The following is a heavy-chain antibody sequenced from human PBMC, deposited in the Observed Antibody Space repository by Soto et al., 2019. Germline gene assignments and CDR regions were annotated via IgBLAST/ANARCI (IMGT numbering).Heavy chain of an antibody. Sequence: SETLSLTCAVSGGSISSGGYSWSWIRQPPGKGLEWIGYIYHSGSTYYNPSLKSRVTISVDRSKNQFSLKLSSVTAADTAVYYCARVQEDCISTSCLWYCMDVWGQGTSVTGFS. V-gene: IGHV4-30-2*01. D-gene: IGHD2-2*01. J-gene: IGHJ6*02. CDR3: ARVQEDCISTSCLWYCMDV. CDR1: GGSISSGGYS. CDR2: IYHSGST.